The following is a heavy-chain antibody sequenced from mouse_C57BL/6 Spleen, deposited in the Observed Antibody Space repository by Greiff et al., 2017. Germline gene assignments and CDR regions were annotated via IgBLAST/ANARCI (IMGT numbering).Heavy chain of an antibody. D-gene: IGHD1-1*01. CDR2: IYPGDGDT. CDR3: AREIYYYGSSLGY. CDR1: GYAFSSYW. J-gene: IGHJ2*01. Sequence: QVHVKQSGAELVKPGASVKISCKASGYAFSSYWMTWVKQRPGKGLKWIGQIYPGDGDTNYNGKFKGKATLTADKSSSTAYMQLSSLTSEDSAVYFCAREIYYYGSSLGYWGQGTTLTVSS. V-gene: IGHV1-80*01.